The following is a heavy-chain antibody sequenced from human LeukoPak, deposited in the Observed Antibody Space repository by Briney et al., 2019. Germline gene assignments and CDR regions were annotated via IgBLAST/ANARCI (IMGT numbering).Heavy chain of an antibody. CDR3: ARSRTYGDYGRGLDY. D-gene: IGHD4-17*01. J-gene: IGHJ4*02. CDR1: GFTFSSHW. Sequence: TGGSLRLSCVASGFTFSSHWMHWVRQAPGKGLVWVSRINSDGSIATYADSVKGRFTISRDNAKNTLYLQMNSLRAEDTAVYYCARSRTYGDYGRGLDYWGQGTLVTVSS. V-gene: IGHV3-74*01. CDR2: INSDGSIA.